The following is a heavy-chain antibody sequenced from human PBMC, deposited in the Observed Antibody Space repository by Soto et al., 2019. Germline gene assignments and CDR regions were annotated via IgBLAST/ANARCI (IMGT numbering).Heavy chain of an antibody. CDR1: GYTFTSHG. Sequence: QVQLVQSGAEVKEPGASVKVSCKSSGYTFTSHGITWVRQAPGQGLELVGWISAYSGDTNYAQKFQGRVTMTTDTFTSTAYMDLRSLTSDDTAVYYCARSNRXYAGNAAYWGQGTLVTVSS. CDR3: ARSNRXYAGNAAY. J-gene: IGHJ4*02. D-gene: IGHD4-17*01. V-gene: IGHV1-18*01. CDR2: ISAYSGDT.